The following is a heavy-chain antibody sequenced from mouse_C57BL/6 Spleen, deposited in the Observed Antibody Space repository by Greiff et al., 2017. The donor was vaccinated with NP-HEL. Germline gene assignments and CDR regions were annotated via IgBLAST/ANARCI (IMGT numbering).Heavy chain of an antibody. V-gene: IGHV5-12*01. J-gene: IGHJ1*03. D-gene: IGHD1-1*01. CDR1: GFTFSDYY. CDR3: ARDGSSWDWYFDV. Sequence: EVMLVESGGGLVQPGGSLKLSCAASGFTFSDYYMYWVRQTPEKRLEWVAYISNGGGSTYYPDTVKGRFTISRDNAKNTLYLQMSRLKSEDTAMYYCARDGSSWDWYFDVWGTGTTVTVSS. CDR2: ISNGGGST.